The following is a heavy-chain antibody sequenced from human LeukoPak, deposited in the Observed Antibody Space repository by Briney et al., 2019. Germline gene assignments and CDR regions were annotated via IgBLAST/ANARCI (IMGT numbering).Heavy chain of an antibody. CDR1: GYTFTSYD. V-gene: IGHV1-8*03. Sequence: GASXKVSCKASGYTFTSYDINWVRQATGQGREWMGWMNPNSGNTGYAQNFHVRVTITTNTSISTAYMELSSLRSEDTAVYYCARGLLEGDYMDVWGKGTTVTVSS. D-gene: IGHD1-26*01. CDR3: ARGLLEGDYMDV. CDR2: MNPNSGNT. J-gene: IGHJ6*03.